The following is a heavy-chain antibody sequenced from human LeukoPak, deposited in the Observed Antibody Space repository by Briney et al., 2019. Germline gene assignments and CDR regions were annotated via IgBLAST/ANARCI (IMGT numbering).Heavy chain of an antibody. D-gene: IGHD5-18*01. CDR1: GYTFTAYS. CDR2: INPNSGDT. CDR3: ARDLDTAMDSDY. Sequence: SVKVSCKASGYTFTAYSMHWVRQAPGQGLEYMGWINPNSGDTNYAQKFQGRVTMTRDTSMSTAYMELSGLRFDDTAVYYCARDLDTAMDSDYWGQGTLVTVSS. J-gene: IGHJ4*02. V-gene: IGHV1-2*02.